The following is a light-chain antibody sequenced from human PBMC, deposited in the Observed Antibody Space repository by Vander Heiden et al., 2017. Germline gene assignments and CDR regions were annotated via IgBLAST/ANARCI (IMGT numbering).Light chain of an antibody. Sequence: DIVMTQSPDSLAVSLGERATINCKSSQSVLYSSNNKNYLAWYQQKPGQPPKLLIYWASTRESGVPDTFSGSGSGTDFTLTISSLQAEDVAVYYCHQEDSTPLTFGGGTKVEIK. J-gene: IGKJ4*01. V-gene: IGKV4-1*01. CDR3: HQEDSTPLT. CDR1: QSVLYSSNNKNY. CDR2: WAS.